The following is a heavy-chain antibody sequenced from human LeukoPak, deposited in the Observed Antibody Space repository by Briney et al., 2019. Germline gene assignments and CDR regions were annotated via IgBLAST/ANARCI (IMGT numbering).Heavy chain of an antibody. D-gene: IGHD3-22*01. V-gene: IGHV1-2*06. CDR3: ARGPGEYDSSGYYDY. CDR1: GYTFTGYY. Sequence: GASVKVSCKASGYTFTGYYMHWVRQAPGQGLEWMGRINPNSGGTNYAQKFQGRVTMTRGTSISTAYMELSRLRSDDTAVYYCARGPGEYDSSGYYDYWGQGTLVTVSS. CDR2: INPNSGGT. J-gene: IGHJ4*02.